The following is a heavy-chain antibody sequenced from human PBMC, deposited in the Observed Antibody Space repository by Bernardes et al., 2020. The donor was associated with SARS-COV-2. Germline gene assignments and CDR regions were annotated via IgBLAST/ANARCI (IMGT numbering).Heavy chain of an antibody. D-gene: IGHD2-2*01. CDR2: ISGSGGST. J-gene: IGHJ5*02. CDR1: GFTFSSYA. CDR3: AKITVVPAASP. Sequence: GGSLRLSCAASGFTFSSYAMRWVRQAPGQGLVWVSAISGSGGSTYYADSVQGRFTISRDNSKNTLYLQMNSLRAEDTAVYYCAKITVVPAASPWGQGTLVTVSS. V-gene: IGHV3-23*01.